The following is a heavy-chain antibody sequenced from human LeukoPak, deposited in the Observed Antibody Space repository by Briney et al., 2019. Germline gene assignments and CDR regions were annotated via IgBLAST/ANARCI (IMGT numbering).Heavy chain of an antibody. CDR3: ASQKGYLSFDY. CDR2: INHSGST. CDR1: GGYFSGYY. V-gene: IGHV4-34*01. D-gene: IGHD2-2*01. J-gene: IGHJ4*02. Sequence: SETLSLTCGVYGGYFSGYYWSWIRQPPGKGLEWIGEINHSGSTNFNPSLKSRVTILVDAPKSQVSLELSSVSAADTAVYYCASQKGYLSFDYWGQGTLVTVSS.